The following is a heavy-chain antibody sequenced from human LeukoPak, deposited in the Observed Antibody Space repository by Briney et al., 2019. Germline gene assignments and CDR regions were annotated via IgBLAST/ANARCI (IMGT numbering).Heavy chain of an antibody. Sequence: SETLSLTCAVYGGSFSGYYWSWIRQPPGKGLEWIGEINHSGSTNYNPSLKSRVTISVDTSKNQFSLKLSSVTAADTAVYYCARGDDWFDPWGQGTLVTVSS. CDR1: GGSFSGYY. J-gene: IGHJ5*02. CDR2: INHSGST. V-gene: IGHV4-34*01. CDR3: ARGDDWFDP.